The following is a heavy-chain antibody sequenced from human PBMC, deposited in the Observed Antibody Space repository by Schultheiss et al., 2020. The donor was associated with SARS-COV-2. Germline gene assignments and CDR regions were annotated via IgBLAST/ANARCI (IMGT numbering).Heavy chain of an antibody. CDR1: GFSLSTSGVG. CDR2: IYWDGDK. V-gene: IGHV2-5*02. J-gene: IGHJ4*02. Sequence: SGPTLVKPTQTLTLTCTFSGFSLSTSGVGVGWIRQPPGKALEWLALIYWDGDKRYSPSLKNRLTITKDTPKNQVVLTMTNMDPVDTATYYCARHCSGDTCPTRWGQGTLVTVSS. CDR3: ARHCSGDTCPTR. D-gene: IGHD2-15*01.